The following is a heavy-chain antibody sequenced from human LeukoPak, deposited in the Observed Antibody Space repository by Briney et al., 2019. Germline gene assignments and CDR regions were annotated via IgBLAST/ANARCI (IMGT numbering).Heavy chain of an antibody. J-gene: IGHJ4*02. CDR3: ARSTYYYGSGSPQGDY. CDR2: ISAYNGNT. Sequence: EASVKVSCKASGYTFTGYYMHWVRQAPGQGLEWMGWISAYNGNTNYAQKLQGRVTMTTDTSTSTAYMELRSLRSDDTAVYYCARSTYYYGSGSPQGDYWGQGTLVTVSS. CDR1: GYTFTGYY. D-gene: IGHD3-10*01. V-gene: IGHV1-18*04.